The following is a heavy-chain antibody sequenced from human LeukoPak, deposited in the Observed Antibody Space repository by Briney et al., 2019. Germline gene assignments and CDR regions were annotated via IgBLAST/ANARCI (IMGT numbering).Heavy chain of an antibody. CDR1: GGSISSYY. Sequence: PSETLSLTCTVSGGSISSYYWSWIRQPAGKGLEWIGRIYTSGSTNYNPSLKSRVTMSVDTSKNQFSLKLSSVTAADTAVYYCARLDTYYDFWSGPNRSKYNWFDPWGQGTLVTVSS. CDR3: ARLDTYYDFWSGPNRSKYNWFDP. D-gene: IGHD3-3*01. J-gene: IGHJ5*02. V-gene: IGHV4-4*07. CDR2: IYTSGST.